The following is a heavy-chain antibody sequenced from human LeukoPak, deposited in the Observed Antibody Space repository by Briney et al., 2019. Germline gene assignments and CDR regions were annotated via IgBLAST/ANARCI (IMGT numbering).Heavy chain of an antibody. Sequence: ASVKVSCKASGYTFTGHYMHWVRQPPGQGLEWMGWINPNSGGAKYAQKFQGRVTMTRDTSIRTAYMELSRLGSDETAVLNCGPSLRKLYDTSACDYWGQGTLVTVSS. CDR3: GPSLRKLYDTSACDY. D-gene: IGHD3-22*01. CDR2: INPNSGGA. CDR1: GYTFTGHY. J-gene: IGHJ4*02. V-gene: IGHV1-2*02.